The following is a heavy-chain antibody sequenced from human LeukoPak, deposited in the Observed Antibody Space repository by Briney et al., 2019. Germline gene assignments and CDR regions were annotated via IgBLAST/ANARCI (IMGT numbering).Heavy chain of an antibody. CDR2: ISSSSSTI. CDR1: GFTFSSYS. V-gene: IGHV3-48*01. Sequence: GGSLRLSCAASGFTFSSYSMNWVRQAPGKGLEWVSYISSSSSTIYYADSVKGRFTISRDNAKNSLYLQMNSLRAEDTAVYYCAREASPIRTTNFDCWGQGTLVTVSS. J-gene: IGHJ4*02. D-gene: IGHD5-24*01. CDR3: AREASPIRTTNFDC.